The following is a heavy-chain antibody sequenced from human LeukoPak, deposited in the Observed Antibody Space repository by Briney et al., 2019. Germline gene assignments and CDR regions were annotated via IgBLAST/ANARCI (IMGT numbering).Heavy chain of an antibody. CDR2: IYTSGST. D-gene: IGHD4-11*01. CDR1: SGSISSGSYY. J-gene: IGHJ5*02. Sequence: SQTLSLTCTVSSGSISSGSYYWSWVRQPAGKGLEWIGRIYTSGSTNYNPSLKSRVTISVDTSKNQFSLKLSSVTAADTAVYYCARDRGLYSNYPVMIDPWGQGTLVTVSS. V-gene: IGHV4-61*02. CDR3: ARDRGLYSNYPVMIDP.